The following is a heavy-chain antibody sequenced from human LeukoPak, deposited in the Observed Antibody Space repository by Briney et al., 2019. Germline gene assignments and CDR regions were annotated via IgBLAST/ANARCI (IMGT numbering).Heavy chain of an antibody. CDR1: GYTFTSYA. V-gene: IGHV1-3*01. CDR2: INAGNGNT. J-gene: IGHJ6*02. CDR3: ARVGLERRYYYYGMDV. Sequence: ASVKVSSKASGYTFTSYAMHWVRQAPGQRLEWMGWINAGNGNTKYSQEFQGRVTITRDTSASTAYMELSSLRSEDTAVYYCARVGLERRYYYYGMDVWGQGTTVTVSS. D-gene: IGHD1-1*01.